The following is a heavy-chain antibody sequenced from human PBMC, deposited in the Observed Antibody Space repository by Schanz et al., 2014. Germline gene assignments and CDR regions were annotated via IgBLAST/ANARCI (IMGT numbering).Heavy chain of an antibody. Sequence: EVKLVESGGALVKPGGSLRLSCAASGFTVSSNHMSWVRQAPGKGLEWVSVIYSGIGAYYADSVKDRFTVSRDNSKNTVYLQMNRLRAEDTAVYYCARVHHYDPSGWGYFDYWGQGALVTVSS. V-gene: IGHV3-66*01. J-gene: IGHJ4*02. CDR1: GFTVSSNH. D-gene: IGHD3-22*01. CDR3: ARVHHYDPSGWGYFDY. CDR2: IYSGIGA.